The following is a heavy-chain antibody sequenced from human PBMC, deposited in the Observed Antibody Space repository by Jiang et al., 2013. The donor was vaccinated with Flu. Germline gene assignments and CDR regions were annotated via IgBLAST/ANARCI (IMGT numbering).Heavy chain of an antibody. J-gene: IGHJ6*02. Sequence: LLKPSETLSLTCAVYGGSFSGYYWSWIRQPPGKGLEWIGEINHSGSTYYNPSLKSRVTISVDTSKNQFSLKLSSVTAADTAVYYCARAVRGVPPEGYYYYGMDVWGQGTTVTVSS. CDR1: GGSFSGYY. CDR2: INHSGST. D-gene: IGHD3-10*01. CDR3: ARAVRGVPPEGYYYYGMDV. V-gene: IGHV4-34*01.